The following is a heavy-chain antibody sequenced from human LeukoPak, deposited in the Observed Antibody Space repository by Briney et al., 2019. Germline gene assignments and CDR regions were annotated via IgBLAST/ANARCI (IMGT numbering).Heavy chain of an antibody. D-gene: IGHD6-19*01. CDR1: RFIFSSYP. CDR2: ISGSGGST. Sequence: GGSLRLSCATSRFIFSSYPMTWVRQAPGKGLEWVSTISGSGGSTYYADSVKGRFTISRDNAKNTLSLQMSSLRAEDTAVYYCAKEGSSGWIPTRHFDHWGLGTLVTVSS. V-gene: IGHV3-23*01. CDR3: AKEGSSGWIPTRHFDH. J-gene: IGHJ4*02.